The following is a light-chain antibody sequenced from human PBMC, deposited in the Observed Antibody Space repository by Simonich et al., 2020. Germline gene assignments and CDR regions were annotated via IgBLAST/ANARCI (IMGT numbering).Light chain of an antibody. CDR1: SSNIGSNY. V-gene: IGLV1-47*01. J-gene: IGLJ2*01. CDR3: AAWDDSLSGVV. CDR2: RNT. Sequence: QSVLTQPPSASGTPGQRVTISCSGSSSNIGSNYVYWYQQLPGTAPKLLIYRNTQRPSGVPDRFSGSKSGTSASLAISWLRSEDEADYYCAAWDDSLSGVVFGGGTKLTVL.